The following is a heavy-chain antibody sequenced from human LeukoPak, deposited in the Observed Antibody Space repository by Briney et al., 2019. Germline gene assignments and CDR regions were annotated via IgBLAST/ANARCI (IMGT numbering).Heavy chain of an antibody. Sequence: ASVKVSCKASGYTFTDYYMHWVRQAPGQGLEWMGIINPSGGRTSNAQKFQGRVTMTRDMSTSTVYMELSSLRSEDTAVYYCARDMRVRKDLDSSIWNRPLYYFDYWGQGTLVTVSS. CDR2: INPSGGRT. D-gene: IGHD6-13*01. V-gene: IGHV1-46*01. J-gene: IGHJ4*02. CDR3: ARDMRVRKDLDSSIWNRPLYYFDY. CDR1: GYTFTDYY.